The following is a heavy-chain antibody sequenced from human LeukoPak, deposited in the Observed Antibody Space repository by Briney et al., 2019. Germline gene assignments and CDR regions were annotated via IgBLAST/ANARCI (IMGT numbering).Heavy chain of an antibody. CDR3: ARSVWSGDPFDY. CDR1: GGSFSGYY. D-gene: IGHD3-10*01. J-gene: IGHJ4*02. CDR2: INHRGST. Sequence: SETLPLTCAVYGGSFSGYYWSWIRQPPGKGLEWIGEINHRGSTDCNPSPKSRVTMSVDTSKNQFSLKLSSVTAADTAVYYCARSVWSGDPFDYWGRGTLVTVSS. V-gene: IGHV4-34*01.